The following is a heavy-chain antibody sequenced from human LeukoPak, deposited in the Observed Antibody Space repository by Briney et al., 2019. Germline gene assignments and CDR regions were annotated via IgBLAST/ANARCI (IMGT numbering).Heavy chain of an antibody. V-gene: IGHV3-21*01. CDR3: ARSQGYYDSSGSYI. D-gene: IGHD3-22*01. CDR2: ISSSSSYI. J-gene: IGHJ3*02. Sequence: GGSLRLSCAASGFTFSSYSMNWVRQAPGKGLEWVSSISSSSSYIYYADSVKGRFTISRDNAKNSLYLQMNCLRAEDTAVYYCARSQGYYDSSGSYIWGQGTMVTVSS. CDR1: GFTFSSYS.